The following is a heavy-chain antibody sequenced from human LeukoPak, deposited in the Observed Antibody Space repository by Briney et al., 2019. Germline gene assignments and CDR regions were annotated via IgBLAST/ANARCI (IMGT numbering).Heavy chain of an antibody. CDR3: AREWCSDTNCYKVGFDH. J-gene: IGHJ4*02. D-gene: IGHD2-8*02. CDR1: GYIFTGCG. Sequence: ASVKVSCRTSGYIFTGCGISWVRQAPGQGLEWMGWMNTYTGDAKYAQSFQGRVRMTTDTSTNTAYMELRSLRPDDTAVYYCAREWCSDTNCYKVGFDHWGQGTPVTISS. V-gene: IGHV1-18*01. CDR2: MNTYTGDA.